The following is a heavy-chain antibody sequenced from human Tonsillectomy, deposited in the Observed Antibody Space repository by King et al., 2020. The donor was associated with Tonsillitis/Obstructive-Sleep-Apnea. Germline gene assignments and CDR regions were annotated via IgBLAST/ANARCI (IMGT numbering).Heavy chain of an antibody. CDR3: ASLTPEEDY. Sequence: QLQESGPGLVKPSETLSLTCTVSVGSISSYYWSWIRQPPGKGLEWIGEIYYSGSTTYNPSLKSRVTISVDTSKNKFSLKLSFVTAADTAVYYCASLTPEEDYGGQGTLVTVSS. V-gene: IGHV4-59*01. D-gene: IGHD1-14*01. CDR1: VGSISSYY. J-gene: IGHJ4*02. CDR2: IYYSGST.